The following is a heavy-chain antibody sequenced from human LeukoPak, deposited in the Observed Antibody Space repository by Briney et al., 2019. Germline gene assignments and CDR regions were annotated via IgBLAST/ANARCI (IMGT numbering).Heavy chain of an antibody. V-gene: IGHV4-39*07. Sequence: SETLSLTCTVSGGSISSNSYYWGWIRQPPGKGLEWIGSTYYSGSTYYNPSLKSRVTISVDRSKNQFSLKLSSVTSADTAVYYCARALWFGEFIAYFDYWGQGTLVTVSS. D-gene: IGHD3-10*01. CDR1: GGSISSNSYY. CDR2: TYYSGST. J-gene: IGHJ4*02. CDR3: ARALWFGEFIAYFDY.